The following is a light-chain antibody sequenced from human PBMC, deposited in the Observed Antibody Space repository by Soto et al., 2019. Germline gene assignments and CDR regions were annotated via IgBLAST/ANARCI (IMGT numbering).Light chain of an antibody. V-gene: IGLV2-23*02. J-gene: IGLJ1*01. CDR3: CSYAGSSTFHV. CDR2: EVS. Sequence: QSVLTQPASLSGSPGQSITISCTGTSSDVGSYNLVSWYQQHPGKAPKLMIYEVSKRPSGVSNRFSGSKSGNTASLTISGLQAEDEADYYCCSYAGSSTFHVFGTGTKVTVL. CDR1: SSDVGSYNL.